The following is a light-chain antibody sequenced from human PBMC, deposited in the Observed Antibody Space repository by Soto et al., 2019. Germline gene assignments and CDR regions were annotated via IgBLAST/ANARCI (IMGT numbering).Light chain of an antibody. V-gene: IGLV2-8*01. CDR3: CSYVGSDSSFV. J-gene: IGLJ1*01. CDR1: SSDVGDYNY. CDR2: DVN. Sequence: QSALAQPPSASGSPGQSVTISCTGTSSDVGDYNYVSWYQQHPGKVPKLIIYDVNIRPSGVPDRFSASKSGITASLTISGLQAEDEADYYCCSYVGSDSSFVFGSGTKVTVL.